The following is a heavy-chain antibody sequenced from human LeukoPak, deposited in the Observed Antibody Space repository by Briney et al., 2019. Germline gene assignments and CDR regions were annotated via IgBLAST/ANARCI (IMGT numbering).Heavy chain of an antibody. CDR3: AREGWFWPPDAFDI. D-gene: IGHD3-10*01. CDR1: GYTFTSYD. V-gene: IGHV1-8*01. CDR2: MNPNSGNT. Sequence: ASVKVSCKASGYTFTSYDINWVRQATGQGLEWMGWMNPNSGNTGYAQKFQGRVTMTRNTSISTAYMELSSLRSEDTAVYYCAREGWFWPPDAFDIWGQGTMVTVSS. J-gene: IGHJ3*02.